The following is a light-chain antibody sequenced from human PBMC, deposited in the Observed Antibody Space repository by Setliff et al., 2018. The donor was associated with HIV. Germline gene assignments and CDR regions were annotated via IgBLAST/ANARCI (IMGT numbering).Light chain of an antibody. CDR3: SSYTSKNTRV. CDR2: EVS. CDR1: SSDVGGYNY. V-gene: IGLV2-14*01. J-gene: IGLJ1*01. Sequence: QSALTQPASVSGSPGQSITISCTGTSSDVGGYNYVSWYQQHPGKAPQLMISEVSNRPSGVSNRFSGSKSGNTASLTISGLQAEDEADYYCSSYTSKNTRVFGTGTKVTVL.